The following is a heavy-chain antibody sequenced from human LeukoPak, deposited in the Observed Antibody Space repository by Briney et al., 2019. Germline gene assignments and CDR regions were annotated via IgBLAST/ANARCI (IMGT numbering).Heavy chain of an antibody. CDR3: AKTVTVTTSAFDI. CDR2: IYHSGST. V-gene: IGHV4-38-2*02. J-gene: IGHJ3*02. D-gene: IGHD4-17*01. Sequence: SETLSLTCTVSGYSISSGYYWGWIRQPPGKGLKWMGTIYHSGSTYYNPSLKSRVTISVDTSKNQFSLKLSSVTAADTAVYYCAKTVTVTTSAFDIWGQGTMVTVSS. CDR1: GYSISSGYY.